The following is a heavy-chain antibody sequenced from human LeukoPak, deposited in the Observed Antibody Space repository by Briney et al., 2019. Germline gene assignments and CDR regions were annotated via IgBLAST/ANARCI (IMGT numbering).Heavy chain of an antibody. D-gene: IGHD2-15*01. J-gene: IGHJ4*02. CDR2: IKETGSET. V-gene: IGHV3-7*01. Sequence: GGSLRLSCAASGFTFSHFWMSWVRQAPGKGLEWVAYIKETGSETYYVDSVKGRFTITRDNTRNSLFLQMYSLRAEDTAVYFCAREDGYCSGGNCYSYFDSWGQGTLVTVSS. CDR3: AREDGYCSGGNCYSYFDS. CDR1: GFTFSHFW.